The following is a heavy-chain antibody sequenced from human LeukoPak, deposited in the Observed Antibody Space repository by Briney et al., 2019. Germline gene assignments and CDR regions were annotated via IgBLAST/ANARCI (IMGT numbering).Heavy chain of an antibody. Sequence: PGGSLRLSCAASGFTFSNYAMHWVRQAPGKGLEWVAVISYDGSNKYYADSVKGRFTISRDNSKNTLYLQMNSLRAEDTAVYYCAREYRWEDYFDYWGQGTLVTVSS. J-gene: IGHJ4*02. D-gene: IGHD1-26*01. V-gene: IGHV3-30-3*01. CDR2: ISYDGSNK. CDR3: AREYRWEDYFDY. CDR1: GFTFSNYA.